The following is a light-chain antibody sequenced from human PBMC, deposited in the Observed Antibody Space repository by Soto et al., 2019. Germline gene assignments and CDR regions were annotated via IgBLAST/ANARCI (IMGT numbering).Light chain of an antibody. J-gene: IGKJ2*01. CDR3: QQSNSFPYT. V-gene: IGKV1-12*01. Sequence: DIQMTQSPSSVSASVGDRVTITCRVSQGIRSFLAWYQQKPGKAPKVLIYAASVLQSGVPSRFSGSGSGTDFTLTISSLQPEDFATYYCQQSNSFPYTFGQGTKLEIK. CDR1: QGIRSF. CDR2: AAS.